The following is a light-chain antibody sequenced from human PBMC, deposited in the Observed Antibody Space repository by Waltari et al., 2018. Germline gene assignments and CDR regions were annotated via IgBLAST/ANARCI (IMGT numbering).Light chain of an antibody. J-gene: IGLJ2*01. CDR1: YSNVGSYAL. Sequence: QSALTQPASVSGSLGQSISISCSGTYSNVGSYALVPWYHQRPGEAPKLLIYEVLKRPSGISNRFSGSKSGNAASLTISALQPEDEGTYYCCSYASSSPRLIFGGGTELSVL. V-gene: IGLV2-23*02. CDR2: EVL. CDR3: CSYASSSPRLI.